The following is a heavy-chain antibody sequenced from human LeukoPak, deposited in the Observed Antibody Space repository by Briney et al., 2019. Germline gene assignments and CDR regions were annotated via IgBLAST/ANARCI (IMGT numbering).Heavy chain of an antibody. Sequence: GGSLRLSCAASGFTFHDYTMHSVRHAPGEGLEWVSLLSWDGGSTYYADSVKGRFTISRDNSKTSLYLQMNSLRTEDTALYYCAKARSSGWYEGFDYWGQGTLVTVSS. CDR1: GFTFHDYT. CDR3: AKARSSGWYEGFDY. D-gene: IGHD6-19*01. CDR2: LSWDGGST. V-gene: IGHV3-43*01. J-gene: IGHJ4*02.